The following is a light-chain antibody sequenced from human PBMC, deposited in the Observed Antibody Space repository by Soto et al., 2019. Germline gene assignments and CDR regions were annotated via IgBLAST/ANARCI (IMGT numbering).Light chain of an antibody. CDR2: GAS. Sequence: EIVLPQSPGTLALSPGERATLSCRASQSVSSSYLAWYQQKPGQAPRLLIYGASGRATGIPDRFSGSGSGTDFTLTISRLEPEDFAVYYCQQYGSSTMYTFGQGTKLEIK. CDR3: QQYGSSTMYT. CDR1: QSVSSSY. J-gene: IGKJ2*01. V-gene: IGKV3-20*01.